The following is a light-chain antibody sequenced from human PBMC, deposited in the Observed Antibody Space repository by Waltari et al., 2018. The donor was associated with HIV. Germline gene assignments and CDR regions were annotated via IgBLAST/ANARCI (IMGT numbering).Light chain of an antibody. J-gene: IGLJ3*02. CDR2: TNN. Sequence: QSVLTQPPPTSGTPPPWVTISCSRSSSTTGLLYIYWYRQVPGTTPILLMHTNNRRPSGVPDRFSGSRSGTSASLAISGLRSGDEADYYCAAWDDILNGWVFGGGTKLTVL. V-gene: IGLV1-47*01. CDR1: SSTTGLLY. CDR3: AAWDDILNGWV.